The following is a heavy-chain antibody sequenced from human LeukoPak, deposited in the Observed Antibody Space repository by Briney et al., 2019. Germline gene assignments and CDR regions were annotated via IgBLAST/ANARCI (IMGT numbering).Heavy chain of an antibody. D-gene: IGHD7-27*01. V-gene: IGHV6-1*01. Sequence: SQTLSLTCVISGESVSSNSAEWNWIRQSPSRGLEWLGRTYYRSKLCTESAPSVKGRITITPDSSKNQFSLELNSVTPEDTAVYYCADWGPNWGLGTRVTVSS. CDR2: TYYRSKLCT. J-gene: IGHJ1*01. CDR3: ADWGPN. CDR1: GESVSSNSAE.